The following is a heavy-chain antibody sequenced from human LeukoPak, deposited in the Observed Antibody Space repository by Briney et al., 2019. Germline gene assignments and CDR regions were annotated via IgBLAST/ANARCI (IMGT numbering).Heavy chain of an antibody. CDR2: IIPIFRTT. CDR3: ARDLSRNIVVVPAASKRYYYYYMDV. Sequence: SVKVSCKASGGTFSTYAISWVRQAPGQGLEWMGGIIPIFRTTNYAQKFQGRVTITTDESTSTAYMELSSLRSEDTAVYYCARDLSRNIVVVPAASKRYYYYYMDVWGKGTTVTVSS. V-gene: IGHV1-69*05. J-gene: IGHJ6*03. CDR1: GGTFSTYA. D-gene: IGHD2-2*01.